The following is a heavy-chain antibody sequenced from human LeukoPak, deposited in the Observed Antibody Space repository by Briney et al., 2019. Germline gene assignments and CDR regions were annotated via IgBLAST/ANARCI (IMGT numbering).Heavy chain of an antibody. CDR3: ARVAIPGPAITIVGVVIKEGNWFDP. CDR2: IYTSGST. Sequence: PSETLSLTCTVSGGSISSYYWSWIRQPAGKGLEWIGRIYTSGSTNYNTSLKSRATMSVDTSKNQFSLKLSSVTAADTAVYYCARVAIPGPAITIVGVVIKEGNWFDPWGQGTLVTVSS. D-gene: IGHD3-3*01. CDR1: GGSISSYY. J-gene: IGHJ5*02. V-gene: IGHV4-4*07.